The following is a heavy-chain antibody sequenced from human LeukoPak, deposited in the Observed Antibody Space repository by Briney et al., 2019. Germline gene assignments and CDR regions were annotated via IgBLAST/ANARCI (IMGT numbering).Heavy chain of an antibody. V-gene: IGHV3-69-1*01. CDR3: ATSRYCTSGGCYGSGY. Sequence: GGSLRLSCAASGITASNFYMMWVRHAPGKGLEWVSYISNNDVTKYADSVRGRLTICRDNAKNSLYLQMNSLRAEDKAVYYCATSRYCTSGGCYGSGYWGQGILVTVSS. CDR2: ISNNDVT. J-gene: IGHJ4*02. D-gene: IGHD2-15*01. CDR1: GITASNFY.